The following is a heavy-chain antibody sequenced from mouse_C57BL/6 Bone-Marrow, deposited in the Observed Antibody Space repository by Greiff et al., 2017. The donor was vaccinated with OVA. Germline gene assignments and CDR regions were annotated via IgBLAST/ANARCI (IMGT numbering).Heavy chain of an antibody. CDR3: AREDSRGIAY. V-gene: IGHV1-69*01. J-gene: IGHJ3*01. Sequence: QVQLQQPGAELVMPGASVKLSCKASGYTFTSYWMHWVKQRPGQGLEWIGEIDPSDSSTNYNQKFKGKSTLTVDKSSRTAYRQLSSQTSEVYAVDYCAREDSRGIAYWGQGTLVTVSA. CDR2: IDPSDSST. CDR1: GYTFTSYW.